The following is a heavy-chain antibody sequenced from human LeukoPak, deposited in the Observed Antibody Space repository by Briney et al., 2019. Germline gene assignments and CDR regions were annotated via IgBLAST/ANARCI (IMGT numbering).Heavy chain of an antibody. J-gene: IGHJ6*03. V-gene: IGHV4-4*07. Sequence: SETLSLTCTVSGGSISSYYWSWIRQPAGKGLEWIGRIYTSGSTNYNPSLKSRVTMSVDTSKNQFSLKLSSVTAADTAAYYCARERCSSTSCSYYYYYMDVWGKGTTVTVSS. D-gene: IGHD2-2*01. CDR1: GGSISSYY. CDR3: ARERCSSTSCSYYYYYMDV. CDR2: IYTSGST.